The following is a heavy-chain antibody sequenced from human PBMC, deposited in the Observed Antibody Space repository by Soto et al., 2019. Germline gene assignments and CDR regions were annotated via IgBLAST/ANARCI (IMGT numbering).Heavy chain of an antibody. CDR3: ARNMDYYYGPGSGNGHGV. CDR1: GYTFSAYY. D-gene: IGHD3-10*01. J-gene: IGHJ6*02. CDR2: INPKFGET. V-gene: IGHV1-2*02. Sequence: QVQLVQSGAEVKEPGDSVRVSCEASGYTFSAYYIHWVRQAPGQGLEWMGWINPKFGETTYAQDFQGRVTMTRDMTIITVYMELSRLTSDDTAIYYCARNMDYYYGPGSGNGHGVWGQGTTVTVFS.